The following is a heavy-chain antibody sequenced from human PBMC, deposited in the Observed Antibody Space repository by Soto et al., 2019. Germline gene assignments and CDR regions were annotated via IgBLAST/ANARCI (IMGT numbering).Heavy chain of an antibody. Sequence: VKLVESGGGLVQPGGSLRLSCAASGFSFSDYYMDWVRQVPGKGLEWVGRSRNKANSYNPEYAPSVKDRFNISRDNSKDSMYLQMNSLKTEDTAVYYCARDTGGSYDYWGQGALVTVSS. CDR2: SRNKANSYNP. CDR1: GFSFSDYY. V-gene: IGHV3-72*01. D-gene: IGHD3-16*01. CDR3: ARDTGGSYDY. J-gene: IGHJ4*02.